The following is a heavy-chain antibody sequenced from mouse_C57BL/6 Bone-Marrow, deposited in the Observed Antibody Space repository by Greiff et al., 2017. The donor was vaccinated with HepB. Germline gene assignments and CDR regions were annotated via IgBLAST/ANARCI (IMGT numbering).Heavy chain of an antibody. CDR3: ARLRYYYGGGVDY. Sequence: QVQLQQPGAELVKPGASVKLSCKASGYTFTSYWMHWVKQRPGQGLEWIGMIHPNSGSTNYNEKFKSKATLTVDKSSSTTYVQLSSLTSEDSAVYYCARLRYYYGGGVDYWGQGTTLTVSS. CDR1: GYTFTSYW. V-gene: IGHV1-64*01. D-gene: IGHD1-1*01. J-gene: IGHJ2*01. CDR2: IHPNSGST.